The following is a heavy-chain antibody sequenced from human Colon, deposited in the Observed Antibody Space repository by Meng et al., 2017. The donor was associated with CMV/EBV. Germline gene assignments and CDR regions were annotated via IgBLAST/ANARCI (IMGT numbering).Heavy chain of an antibody. Sequence: GESLKISCVASGFNFRSYWMSWVRQAPGKGLEWVANINLDGSEKSYVDSVKGRFTISRDNAKNSLYLQMDSLRVEDTAVYYCARDAGAARLSGYYYGMDVWGQGTTVTVSS. CDR1: GFNFRSYW. J-gene: IGHJ6*02. CDR3: ARDAGAARLSGYYYGMDV. D-gene: IGHD6-6*01. CDR2: INLDGSEK. V-gene: IGHV3-7*01.